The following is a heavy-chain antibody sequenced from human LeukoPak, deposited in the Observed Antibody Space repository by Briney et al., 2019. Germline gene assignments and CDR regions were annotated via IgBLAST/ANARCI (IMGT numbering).Heavy chain of an antibody. D-gene: IGHD5-18*01. Sequence: GGPLRLSCAASGFTFNRFWMAWVRQAPGKGLEWVASIKQDGSDIYYVDSVKGRFTISRDNAKNSLYLQMNSLGDEDTAVYYCARDQDTFWFDPWGQGTLVTVSS. CDR2: IKQDGSDI. J-gene: IGHJ5*02. V-gene: IGHV3-7*04. CDR1: GFTFNRFW. CDR3: ARDQDTFWFDP.